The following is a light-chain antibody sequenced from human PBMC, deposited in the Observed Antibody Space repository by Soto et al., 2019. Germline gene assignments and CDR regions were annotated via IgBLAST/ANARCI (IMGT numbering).Light chain of an antibody. Sequence: IVLTQSPLSLPVTPGEPASISCRSSQSLLHSNGYNYLDWYLQRPGQSPQLLIYSGSNRASGVPDRFSGSGSGTDFTLTISRVEAEDVGVYYCMQARQTPPWTFGPGTRVDMK. CDR2: SGS. CDR3: MQARQTPPWT. V-gene: IGKV2-28*01. J-gene: IGKJ1*01. CDR1: QSLLHSNGYNY.